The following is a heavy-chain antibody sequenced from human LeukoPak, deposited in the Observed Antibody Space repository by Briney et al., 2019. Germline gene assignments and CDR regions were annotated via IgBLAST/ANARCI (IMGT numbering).Heavy chain of an antibody. CDR2: IYYSGST. V-gene: IGHV4-31*03. CDR3: ARGDSSGYYFDY. Sequence: SETLSLTCTVSGGSISSGGYCWSWIRQHPGKGLEWIGYIYYSGSTYYNPSLKSRVTISVDTSKNQFSLKLSSVTAADTAVYYCARGDSSGYYFDYWGQGTLVTVSS. J-gene: IGHJ4*02. D-gene: IGHD3-22*01. CDR1: GGSISSGGYC.